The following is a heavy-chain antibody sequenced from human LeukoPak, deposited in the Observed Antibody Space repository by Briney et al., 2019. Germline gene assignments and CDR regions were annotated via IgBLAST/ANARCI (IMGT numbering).Heavy chain of an antibody. D-gene: IGHD4-11*01. J-gene: IGHJ4*02. CDR2: IYYRGST. CDR3: ASHPTITCNIYY. Sequence: SETLSLTCTVSGGSISSYYWSWIRPPPGKGLEWIGYIYYRGSTNYNPYLKSRVTISVDTSKNQFSLKLTSLTAADTAVYYCASHPTITCNIYYGGRQTLVTVSS. V-gene: IGHV4-59*12. CDR1: GGSISSYY.